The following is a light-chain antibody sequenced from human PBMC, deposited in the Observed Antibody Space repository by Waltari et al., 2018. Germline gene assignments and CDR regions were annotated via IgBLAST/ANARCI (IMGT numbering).Light chain of an antibody. V-gene: IGLV2-14*03. CDR1: SRDVGAYTY. J-gene: IGLJ1*01. Sequence: QSAPTQPASVSGSPGQSITISCTGTSRDVGAYTYISWYQQHPGKVPKVMIFDVSNRPSGVSNRFSGSKSGNTASLTISGLQAEDEADYYCTSYTSRNTLVFGSGTKVTVL. CDR3: TSYTSRNTLV. CDR2: DVS.